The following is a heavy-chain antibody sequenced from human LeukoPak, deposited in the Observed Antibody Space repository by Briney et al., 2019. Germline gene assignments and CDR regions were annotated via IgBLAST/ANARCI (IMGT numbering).Heavy chain of an antibody. CDR3: ARERLNFDWLLGVTISYMDV. V-gene: IGHV3-7*01. J-gene: IGHJ6*03. D-gene: IGHD3-9*01. Sequence: GGSLRLSCAASGFTFTTYWMSWVRQAPGKGLEWVANIKQDGTERYYVDSVKGRFTISRDNAKNSLYLQMSSLRVEDTAVYYCARERLNFDWLLGVTISYMDVWGKGTTVTVSS. CDR1: GFTFTTYW. CDR2: IKQDGTER.